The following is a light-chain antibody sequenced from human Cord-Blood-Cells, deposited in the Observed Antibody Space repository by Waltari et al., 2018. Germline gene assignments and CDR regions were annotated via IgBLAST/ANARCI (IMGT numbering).Light chain of an antibody. CDR2: EVS. J-gene: IGLJ3*02. Sequence: QSALTQPASVSGSPGQSITISCTGTSSDVGSYNLASWYQQHPGKAPKLMIYEVSKRPSGVSNRFSGSKSGKTASLTISGLQAEDEADYYCCSYAGSSTWVFGGGTKLTVL. CDR3: CSYAGSSTWV. CDR1: SSDVGSYNL. V-gene: IGLV2-23*02.